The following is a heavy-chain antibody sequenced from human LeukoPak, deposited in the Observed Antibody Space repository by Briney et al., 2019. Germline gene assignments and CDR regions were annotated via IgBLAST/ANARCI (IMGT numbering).Heavy chain of an antibody. J-gene: IGHJ5*02. CDR3: ARVACSSTSCYDNWFDP. CDR1: GGSISNTNW. CDR2: ISLSGLT. D-gene: IGHD2-2*01. Sequence: SETLSLTCGVSGGSISNTNWWSWVRQPPGQGLEWIGEISLSGLTNYNPSLKSRVTISVDTSENQFSLKLSSVTAADTAVYYCARVACSSTSCYDNWFDPWGQGTLVTVSS. V-gene: IGHV4-4*02.